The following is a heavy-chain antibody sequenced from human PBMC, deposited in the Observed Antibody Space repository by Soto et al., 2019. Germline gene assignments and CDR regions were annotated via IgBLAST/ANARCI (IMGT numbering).Heavy chain of an antibody. CDR1: GFTFSSYS. D-gene: IGHD3-10*01. V-gene: IGHV3-48*02. Sequence: HPGVSLRLSCAASGFTFSSYSMNWVRQSPGKGLEWVSYISSSSASIYYADSVKGRFTISRDNARKSLYLQVNSLRDEDTAVYYRARGGPASRRAGMDFWGQGTLVPVSS. CDR3: ARGGPASRRAGMDF. J-gene: IGHJ4*02. CDR2: ISSSSASI.